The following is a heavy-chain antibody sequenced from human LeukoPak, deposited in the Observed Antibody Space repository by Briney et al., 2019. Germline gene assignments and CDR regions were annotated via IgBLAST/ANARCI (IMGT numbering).Heavy chain of an antibody. CDR2: IYYSGST. CDR1: GGSITSYY. Sequence: SETLSLTCTVSGGSITSYYWSWIRQPPGKGLEWIGYIYYSGSTNYNPSLKSRVTISVDSSRTHFSLKLSSVTAADTAVYYCATVYGPAVAGHFDYWGQGTLVTVSS. CDR3: ATVYGPAVAGHFDY. V-gene: IGHV4-59*01. D-gene: IGHD6-19*01. J-gene: IGHJ4*02.